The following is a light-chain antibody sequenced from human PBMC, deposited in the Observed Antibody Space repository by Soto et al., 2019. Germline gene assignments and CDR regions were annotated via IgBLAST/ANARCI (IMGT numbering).Light chain of an antibody. CDR3: QHYGGSPWT. CDR1: QSVSSSY. CDR2: GAS. J-gene: IGKJ1*01. V-gene: IGKV3-20*01. Sequence: EIVLMQSPGTLSLSPGEGATLSCRASQSVSSSYLAWYQQKPGQAPRLLIYGASSRATGIPDRFSGSGSGTDFTLTISRLVPEDFAVYYCQHYGGSPWTFGQGTKVEIK.